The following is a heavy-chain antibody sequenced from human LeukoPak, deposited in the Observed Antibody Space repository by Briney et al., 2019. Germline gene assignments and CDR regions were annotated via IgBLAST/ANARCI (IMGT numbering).Heavy chain of an antibody. Sequence: GGSLRLSCAASGFTFSSYSMNWVRQAPGEGLEWVSSISSSSSYIYYADSVKGRFTISRDNAKNSLYLQMNSLRAEDTAVYFCARDVRRAAAGTMNYWGQGTLVTASS. J-gene: IGHJ4*02. CDR1: GFTFSSYS. CDR3: ARDVRRAAAGTMNY. D-gene: IGHD6-13*01. CDR2: ISSSSSYI. V-gene: IGHV3-21*01.